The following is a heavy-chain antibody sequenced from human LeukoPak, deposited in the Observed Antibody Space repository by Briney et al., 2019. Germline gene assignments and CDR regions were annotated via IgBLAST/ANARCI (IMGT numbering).Heavy chain of an antibody. CDR2: ISSSGTYL. CDR1: GFTFSNYA. Sequence: GGSLRLSCAASGFTFSNYAMHWVRQAPGKGLEWVSSISSSGTYLYYADSVKGRFTIFRDNAKDSLYLQMNSPRVEDTAVYFCARGLFGVINPTDYWGQGTLVTVSS. J-gene: IGHJ4*02. V-gene: IGHV3-21*01. CDR3: ARGLFGVINPTDY. D-gene: IGHD3-3*01.